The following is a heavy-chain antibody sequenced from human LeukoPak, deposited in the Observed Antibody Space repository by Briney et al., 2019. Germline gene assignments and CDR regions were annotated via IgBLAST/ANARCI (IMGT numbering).Heavy chain of an antibody. CDR2: ISSSAINI. CDR3: ARGSGNYNCYYGMDV. J-gene: IGHJ6*02. CDR1: GFTFSDYY. D-gene: IGHD6-19*01. V-gene: IGHV3-11*01. Sequence: GGFLRLSCAASGFTFSDYYMSWIRQAPGKGLAWVSFISSSAINIYYADSVKGRFTISRDSAKDSLYLQMNSLRAEDTAVYYCARGSGNYNCYYGMDVWGQGTTVTVSS.